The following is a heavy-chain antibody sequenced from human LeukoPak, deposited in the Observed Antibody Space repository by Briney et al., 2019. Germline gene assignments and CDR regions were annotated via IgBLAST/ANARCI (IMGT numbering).Heavy chain of an antibody. CDR2: ISSGSSYI. CDR3: ASGSGYCSGGSCSDY. D-gene: IGHD2-15*01. J-gene: IGHJ4*02. Sequence: TGGSLRLSCAASGFTFRKYNMNWVRQAPGKGLEWVSAISSGSSYIYYADSVKSRFTISRDNAKNSLYLQMNSLRAEDTAVYYCASGSGYCSGGSCSDYWGQGTLVTVSS. V-gene: IGHV3-21*01. CDR1: GFTFRKYN.